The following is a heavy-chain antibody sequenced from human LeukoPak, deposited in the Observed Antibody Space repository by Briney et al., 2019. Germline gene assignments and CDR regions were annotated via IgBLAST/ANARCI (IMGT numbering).Heavy chain of an antibody. Sequence: TLSLTCTVSGGSISSYYWSWIRQPPGKALEWLALIYWDDDKRYSPSLKSRLTITKDTSKNQVVLTMTNMDPVDTATYYCAHKEVWRAGQNGNWFDPWGQGTLVTVSS. CDR2: IYWDDDK. CDR3: AHKEVWRAGQNGNWFDP. V-gene: IGHV2-5*08. CDR1: GGSISSYYW. D-gene: IGHD3-3*01. J-gene: IGHJ5*02.